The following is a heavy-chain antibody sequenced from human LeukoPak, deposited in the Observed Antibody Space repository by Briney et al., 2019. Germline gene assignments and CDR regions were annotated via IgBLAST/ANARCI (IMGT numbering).Heavy chain of an antibody. V-gene: IGHV5-51*01. D-gene: IGHD6-25*01. CDR2: IYPGDSDT. J-gene: IGHJ5*02. Sequence: GASVKVSCKASGYTFTSYDINWVRQVTGQGLERMWIIYPGDSDTRYTPSFQGQVTISADKSISTAYLQWSSLKASDTAMYYCARGRYSSVTYNWFDPWGQGTLVTVSS. CDR3: ARGRYSSVTYNWFDP. CDR1: GYTFTSYD.